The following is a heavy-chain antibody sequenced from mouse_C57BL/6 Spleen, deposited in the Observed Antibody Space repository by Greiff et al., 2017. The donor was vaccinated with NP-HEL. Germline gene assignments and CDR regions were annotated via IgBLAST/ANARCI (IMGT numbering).Heavy chain of an antibody. CDR2: ICSGSSTL. Sequence: VQVVESGGGLVKPGGSLKLSCAASGFTFSDYGMHWVRQAPEKGLELVAYICSGSSTLYYADTVKGRFTISRDNAKNTLYLQMTSLRSEDTAMYYYARPYYGSSYLYYFDYWGKGTTLTVSS. D-gene: IGHD1-1*01. CDR1: GFTFSDYG. CDR3: ARPYYGSSYLYYFDY. V-gene: IGHV5-17*01. J-gene: IGHJ2*01.